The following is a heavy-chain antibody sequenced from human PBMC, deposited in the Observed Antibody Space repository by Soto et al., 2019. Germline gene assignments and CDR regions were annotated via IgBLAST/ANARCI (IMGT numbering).Heavy chain of an antibody. Sequence: SETLSLTCTVSGGSISSGGYYWSWIRQHPGKGLEWIGYIYYSGSTYYNPSLKSRVTISVDTSKNQFSLKLSSVTAADTAVYYCARSSMVRGVLDPYYFDYWGQGTLVTVSS. J-gene: IGHJ4*02. CDR2: IYYSGST. D-gene: IGHD3-10*01. V-gene: IGHV4-31*03. CDR3: ARSSMVRGVLDPYYFDY. CDR1: GGSISSGGYY.